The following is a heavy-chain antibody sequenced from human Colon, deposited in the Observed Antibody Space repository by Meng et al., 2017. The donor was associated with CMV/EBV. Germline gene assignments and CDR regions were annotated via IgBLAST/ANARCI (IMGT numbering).Heavy chain of an antibody. CDR2: IYYTGTT. CDR3: AREGGNLDAFDI. Sequence: CVVSGGSISSGGYYWSWIRQPPGKGLEWFGHIYYTGTTHYNPSLKSRVIISLDTSKTQFSLMLASVTAADTAVYYCAREGGNLDAFDIWGQGTMVTVSS. CDR1: GGSISSGGYY. J-gene: IGHJ3*02. D-gene: IGHD4-23*01. V-gene: IGHV4-30-4*01.